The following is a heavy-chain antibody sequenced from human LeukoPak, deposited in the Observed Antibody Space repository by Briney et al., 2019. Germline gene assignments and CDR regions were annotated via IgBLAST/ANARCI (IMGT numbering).Heavy chain of an antibody. V-gene: IGHV3-49*03. CDR3: TRALGGIAVAASDY. D-gene: IGHD6-19*01. CDR1: GFTFGDSA. J-gene: IGHJ4*02. CDR2: IRSKAYGATI. Sequence: PGGSLRLSCTASGFTFGDSAMSWFRQAPGKGLEWVGFIRSKAYGATIEYAASVKGRFTISRDDSKTIAYLQMNSLKIEDTAVYYCTRALGGIAVAASDYWGQGTLVTVSS.